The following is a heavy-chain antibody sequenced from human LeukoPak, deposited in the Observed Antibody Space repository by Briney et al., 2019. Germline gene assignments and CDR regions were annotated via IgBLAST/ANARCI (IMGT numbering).Heavy chain of an antibody. V-gene: IGHV4-39*01. CDR3: ARQDYDSSGYYSLNYFDY. CDR2: IYYSGST. CDR1: GGSISSSTYY. D-gene: IGHD3-22*01. Sequence: SETLSLTCTVSGGSISSSTYYWGWIRQPPGKGLEWIGSIYYSGSTYYNPSLKSRVTISVDTSKNHFSLKLSSVNAADTAVYYCARQDYDSSGYYSLNYFDYWGQGTLVTVSS. J-gene: IGHJ4*02.